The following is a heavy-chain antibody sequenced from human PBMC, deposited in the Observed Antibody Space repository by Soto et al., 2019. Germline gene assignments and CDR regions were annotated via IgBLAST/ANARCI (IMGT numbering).Heavy chain of an antibody. J-gene: IGHJ6*02. CDR1: GGTFSSYA. V-gene: IGHV1-69*13. CDR2: IIPIFGTA. CDR3: ARDKYDILTGYTMPSYYYYGMDV. D-gene: IGHD3-9*01. Sequence: ASVKVSCKASGGTFSSYAISRVRQAPGQGLEWMGGIIPIFGTANYAQKFQGRVTITADESTSTAYMELSSLRSEDTAVYYCARDKYDILTGYTMPSYYYYGMDVWGQGTTVTVSS.